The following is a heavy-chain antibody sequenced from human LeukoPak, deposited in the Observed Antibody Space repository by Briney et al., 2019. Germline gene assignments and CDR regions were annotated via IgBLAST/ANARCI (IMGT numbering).Heavy chain of an antibody. V-gene: IGHV3-23*01. CDR3: AKGSYSGSYHYFDY. D-gene: IGHD1-26*01. Sequence: GGSLRLSCAASGFTFSNYEMNWVRQAPGKGLEWVSGIRGSGGSTYYADSVKGRFTISRDDSKNTLYLQMNSLRAEDTALYYCAKGSYSGSYHYFDYWGQGTLVTVSS. CDR1: GFTFSNYE. CDR2: IRGSGGST. J-gene: IGHJ4*02.